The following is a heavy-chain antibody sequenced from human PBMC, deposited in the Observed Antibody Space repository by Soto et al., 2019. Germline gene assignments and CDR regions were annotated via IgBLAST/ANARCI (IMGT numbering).Heavy chain of an antibody. CDR1: GGTFSSYA. V-gene: IGHV1-69*01. CDR3: ARATNDFWSGYYYYYGMDV. Sequence: QVQLVQSGAEVKKPGSSVKVSCKASGGTFSSYAISWVRQAPGQGLEWMGGIIPILGTANYAQKFQGRVTITADESTSTAYMELSSLRSEDTAVYYCARATNDFWSGYYYYYGMDVWGQGTTVTVSS. CDR2: IIPILGTA. J-gene: IGHJ6*02. D-gene: IGHD3-3*01.